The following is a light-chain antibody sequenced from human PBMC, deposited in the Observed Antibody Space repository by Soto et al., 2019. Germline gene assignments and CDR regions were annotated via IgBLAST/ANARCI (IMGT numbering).Light chain of an antibody. V-gene: IGKV1-5*03. J-gene: IGKJ1*01. Sequence: DIQMTQSPSTLSASVGDRVTITCRASQSISDSLAWYQQKPGKAPKLLIYESSNLKSVVPSGFSGSGSGTEYTLTISSLQPDNFTSYYCQQYNGYWTFGQGTTVEIK. CDR3: QQYNGYWT. CDR2: ESS. CDR1: QSISDS.